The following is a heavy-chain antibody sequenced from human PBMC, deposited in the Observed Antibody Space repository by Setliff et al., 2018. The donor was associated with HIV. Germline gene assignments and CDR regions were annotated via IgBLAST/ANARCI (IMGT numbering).Heavy chain of an antibody. V-gene: IGHV1-24*01. Sequence: ASVKVSCKVSGYTLTEVSMHWVRQAPGEGLEWMGGLDPEDGKTIYAQKFQGRVSMTEDTSTDTASMELRGLRFDDTAVYYCAIVRRIITFWGLVGLVQSLYYFHCWGHGTLVTVS. CDR3: AIVRRIITFWGLVGLVQSLYYFHC. J-gene: IGHJ4*01. CDR2: LDPEDGKT. D-gene: IGHD3-10*02. CDR1: GYTLTEVS.